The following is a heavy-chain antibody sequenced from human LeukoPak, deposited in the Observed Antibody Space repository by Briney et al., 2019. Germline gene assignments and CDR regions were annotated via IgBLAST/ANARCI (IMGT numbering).Heavy chain of an antibody. CDR2: INYSGGST. CDR3: SRLIAARTPYYFDY. J-gene: IGHJ4*02. Sequence: PGGSLRLFCAASGFTFSSNAMSWVRQAPGKGLEWVSGINYSGGSTYYADSVKGRFTISRDNSKNTLYLQMNNLRAEDTAVYYCSRLIAARTPYYFDYWGQGTLVTVSS. V-gene: IGHV3-23*01. D-gene: IGHD6-6*01. CDR1: GFTFSSNA.